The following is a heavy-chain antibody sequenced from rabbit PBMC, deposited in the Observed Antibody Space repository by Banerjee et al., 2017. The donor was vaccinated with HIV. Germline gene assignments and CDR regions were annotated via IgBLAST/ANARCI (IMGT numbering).Heavy chain of an antibody. CDR3: ARGPSSSDYIPDYFDL. D-gene: IGHD1-1*01. Sequence: QEQLEESGGDLVKPEGSLALTCTASGFTISSSYYMCWVRQAPGKGLEWIACIDAGSSGSTYYASWVNGRFTISRSTSLNTVDLKMTSLTAADTATYFCARGPSSSDYIPDYFDLWGPGTLVTVS. J-gene: IGHJ4*01. V-gene: IGHV1S43*01. CDR2: IDAGSSGST. CDR1: GFTISSSYY.